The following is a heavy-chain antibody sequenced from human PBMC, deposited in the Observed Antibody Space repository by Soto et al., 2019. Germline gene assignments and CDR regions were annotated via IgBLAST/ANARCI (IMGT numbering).Heavy chain of an antibody. J-gene: IGHJ4*02. D-gene: IGHD3-3*01. CDR2: MNPNSGNT. CDR1: GYTFTSYD. V-gene: IGHV1-8*01. CDR3: ASGITIFGVVPG. Sequence: QVQLVQSGAEVKKPGASVKVSCKASGYTFTSYDINWVRQATGQGLEWMGWMNPNSGNTGYAQKFQGRGTXXRXXSTSTAYMELSSLRSEDTAVYYCASGITIFGVVPGWGQGTLVTVSS.